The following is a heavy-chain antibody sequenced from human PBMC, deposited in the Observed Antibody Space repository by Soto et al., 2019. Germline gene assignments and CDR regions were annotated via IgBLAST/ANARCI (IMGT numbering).Heavy chain of an antibody. CDR1: GFTFSSYW. CDR3: ARGPTGKYGVWNY. D-gene: IGHD2-8*01. J-gene: IGHJ4*02. V-gene: IGHV3-74*01. Sequence: EEQLVESGGGLVQPVGSLRLSCAASGFTFSSYWMHWVRQAPGKGLVWVSRINPGGSITAYADSVKGRFTISRDNAKNTLYLQMNSLRGDDTAVYYCARGPTGKYGVWNYWGQGTLVTVSS. CDR2: INPGGSIT.